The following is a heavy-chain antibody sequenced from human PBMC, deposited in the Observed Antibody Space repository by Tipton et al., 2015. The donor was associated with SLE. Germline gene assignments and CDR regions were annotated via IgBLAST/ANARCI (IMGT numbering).Heavy chain of an antibody. CDR1: GGSVSSGSYY. CDR3: ARSLTGYYYYYGMDV. V-gene: IGHV4-39*07. J-gene: IGHJ6*02. Sequence: TLSLTCTVSGGSVSSGSYYWAWIRQPPGKGPEWIGTIYYSGGTYYYPSLKSRITISVDTSKNQFSLKLRSVTAADTAVYFCARSLTGYYYYYGMDVWGQGTTVSVSS. D-gene: IGHD3-9*01. CDR2: IYYSGGT.